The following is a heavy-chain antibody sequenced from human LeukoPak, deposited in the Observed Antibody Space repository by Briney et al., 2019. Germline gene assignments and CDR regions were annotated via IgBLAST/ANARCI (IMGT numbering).Heavy chain of an antibody. J-gene: IGHJ4*02. V-gene: IGHV4-4*07. D-gene: IGHD3-16*01. CDR3: TRGAGWLIDY. CDR1: GGSISSYY. Sequence: SETLSLTCTVSGGSISSYYWSWIRQPAGRGLEWIGRIYTNGNTNYNPSLKSRVTMSVDTSKNQFSLKLSSVTAADTAVYYCTRGAGWLIDYWGQGILVTVSS. CDR2: IYTNGNT.